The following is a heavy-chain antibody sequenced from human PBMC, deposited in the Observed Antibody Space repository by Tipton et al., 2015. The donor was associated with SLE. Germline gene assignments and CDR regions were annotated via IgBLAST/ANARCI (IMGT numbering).Heavy chain of an antibody. Sequence: TLSLTCTVSGLSISSGLYWGWIRQPPGKGLEWLGSMYYSGDTFYNPSLKSRVTISVDTSKNQFSLKLSSVTAADTAMYYCVRASAWYQDYYYYYHMDVWGKGTTVTVSS. CDR3: VRASAWYQDYYYYYHMDV. CDR1: GLSISSGLY. J-gene: IGHJ6*03. V-gene: IGHV4-38-2*02. D-gene: IGHD6-13*01. CDR2: MYYSGDT.